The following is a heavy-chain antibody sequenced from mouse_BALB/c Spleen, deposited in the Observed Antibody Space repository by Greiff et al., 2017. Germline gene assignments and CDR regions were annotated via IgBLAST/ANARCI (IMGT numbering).Heavy chain of an antibody. J-gene: IGHJ3*01. V-gene: IGHV1S81*02. CDR1: GYTFTSYY. CDR2: INPSNGGT. D-gene: IGHD2-4*01. CDR3: TIPLYYDYAWFAY. Sequence: VQLQQSGAELVKPGASVKLSCKASGYTFTSYYMYWVKQRPGQGLEWIGEINPSNGGTNFNEKFKSKATLTVDKSSSTAYMQLSSLTSEDSAVYYCTIPLYYDYAWFAYWGQGTLVTVSA.